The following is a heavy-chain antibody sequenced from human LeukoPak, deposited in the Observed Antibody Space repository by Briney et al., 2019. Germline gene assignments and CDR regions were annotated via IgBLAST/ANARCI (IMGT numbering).Heavy chain of an antibody. J-gene: IGHJ4*02. D-gene: IGHD4-17*01. V-gene: IGHV3-48*03. CDR2: ISSSDSTI. CDR3: AKDRTTVYYFDY. CDR1: GFTFSSYE. Sequence: GGSLRLSCAASGFTFSSYEMNWVRQAPGKGLEWVSYISSSDSTIYYADSVKGRFTISRDNAKNSLYLQMNSLRAEDTAVYYCAKDRTTVYYFDYWGQGTLVTVSS.